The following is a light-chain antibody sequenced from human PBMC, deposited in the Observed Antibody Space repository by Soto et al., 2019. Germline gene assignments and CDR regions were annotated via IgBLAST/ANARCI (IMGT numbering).Light chain of an antibody. J-gene: IGLJ1*01. V-gene: IGLV2-14*02. CDR3: SSYAGSDNPYV. Sequence: QSALTQPASVSGSPGQSITISCTRSSTDFENYNLVSWYQHCPDKAPKLMIYEVTKRPLGVPDRFSGSKSGNTASLTVSGLQAEDEADYYCSSYAGSDNPYVFGTGTKLTVL. CDR1: STDFENYNL. CDR2: EVT.